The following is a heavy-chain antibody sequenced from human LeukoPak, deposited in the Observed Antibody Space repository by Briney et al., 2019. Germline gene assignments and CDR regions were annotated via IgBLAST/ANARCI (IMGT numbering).Heavy chain of an antibody. J-gene: IGHJ4*02. CDR1: RFTFSSYG. CDR2: MSGSWGST. CDR3: ARGGSWVRGSLYFDY. V-gene: IGHV3-23*01. Sequence: PGGSLRLSCAASRFTFSSYGMIGVRQAPGKGLEWLSAMSGSWGSTYYADSVKGRFTISRDNSKNTLYLQMNSLRADETDVYYCARGGSWVRGSLYFDYWGQGTLVTVSS. D-gene: IGHD3-10*01.